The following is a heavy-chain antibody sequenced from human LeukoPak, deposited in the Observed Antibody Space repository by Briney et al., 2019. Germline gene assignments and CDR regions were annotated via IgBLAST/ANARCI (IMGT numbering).Heavy chain of an antibody. CDR2: INHSGST. Sequence: SETLPLTCAVYGGSFSGYYWSWIRQPPGKGLEWIGEINHSGSTNYNPSLKSRVTISVDTSKNQFSLKLSSVTAADTAVYYCARPLRIAAAGTFGYWGQGTLVTVSS. J-gene: IGHJ4*02. D-gene: IGHD6-13*01. V-gene: IGHV4-34*01. CDR3: ARPLRIAAAGTFGY. CDR1: GGSFSGYY.